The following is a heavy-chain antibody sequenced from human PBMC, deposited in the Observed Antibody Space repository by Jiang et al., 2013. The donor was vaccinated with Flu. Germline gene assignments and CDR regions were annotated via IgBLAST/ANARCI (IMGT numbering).Heavy chain of an antibody. CDR2: ISYDGSNK. V-gene: IGHV3-30*04. J-gene: IGHJ4*02. Sequence: ESGGGVVQPGRSLRLSCAASGFTFSSYAMHWVRQAPGKGLEWVAVISYDGSNKYYADSVKGRFTISRDNSKNTLYLQMNSLRAEDTAVYYCARDQKAYYDSSGYLDYWGQGTLVTVSS. D-gene: IGHD3-22*01. CDR1: GFTFSSYA. CDR3: ARDQKAYYDSSGYLDY.